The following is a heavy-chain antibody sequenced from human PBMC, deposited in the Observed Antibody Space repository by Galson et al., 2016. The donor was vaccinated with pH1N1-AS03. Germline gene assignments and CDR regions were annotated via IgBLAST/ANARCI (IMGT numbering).Heavy chain of an antibody. D-gene: IGHD2-15*01. V-gene: IGHV1-18*04. CDR3: ARDRGFRPDTFDI. CDR1: GYTFSTYG. Sequence: SCKASGYTFSTYGVSWVRQAPGQGLEWMGWISGYDDDTNYAQNVAGRVTMTTDKSTSTVYVELRSLRSDDTAVYYCARDRGFRPDTFDIWGQGTWVTVSS. J-gene: IGHJ3*02. CDR2: ISGYDDDT.